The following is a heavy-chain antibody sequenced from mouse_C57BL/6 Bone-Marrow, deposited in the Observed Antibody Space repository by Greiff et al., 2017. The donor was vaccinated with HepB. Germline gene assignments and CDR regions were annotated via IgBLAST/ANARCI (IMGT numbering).Heavy chain of an antibody. D-gene: IGHD1-1*02. CDR1: GYTFTSYW. J-gene: IGHJ3*01. CDR2: IDPSDSDT. Sequence: QVQLQQPGAELVKPGASVKLSCKASGYTFTSYWMQWVKQRPGQGLEWIGEIDPSDSDTNYNQKFKGKATLTVDTSSSTAYMQLSSLTSEDSAVYYCARGGDWGQGTLVTVSA. CDR3: ARGGD. V-gene: IGHV1-50*01.